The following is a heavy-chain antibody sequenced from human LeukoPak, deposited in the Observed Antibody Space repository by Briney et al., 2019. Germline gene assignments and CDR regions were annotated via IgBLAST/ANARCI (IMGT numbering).Heavy chain of an antibody. D-gene: IGHD6-13*01. V-gene: IGHV3-21*01. Sequence: PGGSLRLSCAASGFTFSSYSMNWVRQAPGKGLEWVSSISSSSSYIYYADSVKGRFTISRDNAKNSLYLQMNSLRAEDTAVYYCAREGGGYSSRFDYWGQGTLVTVSS. CDR3: AREGGGYSSRFDY. J-gene: IGHJ4*02. CDR2: ISSSSSYI. CDR1: GFTFSSYS.